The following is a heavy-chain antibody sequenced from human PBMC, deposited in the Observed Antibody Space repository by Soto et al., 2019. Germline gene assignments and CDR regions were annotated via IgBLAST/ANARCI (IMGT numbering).Heavy chain of an antibody. CDR3: AADYCSSTSCYEVYYYYGMDV. CDR1: GFTFTSSA. J-gene: IGHJ6*02. Sequence: SVKVSCKASGFTFTSSAVQWVRQARGQRLEWIGWIVVGSGNTNYAQKFQERVTITRDMSTSTAYMELSSLRSEDTAVYYCAADYCSSTSCYEVYYYYGMDVWGQGTTVTVSS. V-gene: IGHV1-58*01. D-gene: IGHD2-2*01. CDR2: IVVGSGNT.